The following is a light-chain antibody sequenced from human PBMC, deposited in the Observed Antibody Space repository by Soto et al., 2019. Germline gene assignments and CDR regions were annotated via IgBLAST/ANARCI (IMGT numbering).Light chain of an antibody. V-gene: IGKV1-39*01. CDR3: QQSYSTPPT. CDR1: QSISNS. CDR2: TTS. Sequence: DIQMTQSPSSLSACVGDRVTITCRASQSISNSLNWYQQKPGKAPDLLIYTTSSLQSGVPSRFSGSGSGTDFTLTISSLQPEDFATYYSQQSYSTPPTLGGGTHVEIK. J-gene: IGKJ4*01.